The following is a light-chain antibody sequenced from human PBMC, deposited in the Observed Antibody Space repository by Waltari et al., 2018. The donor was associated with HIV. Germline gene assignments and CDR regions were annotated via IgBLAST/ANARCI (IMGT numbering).Light chain of an antibody. CDR3: QQSYGTPRT. CDR2: AAS. V-gene: IGKV1-39*01. J-gene: IGKJ1*01. Sequence: DIQMTQSPSSLSASVGDRVTITCRASQSISSYLNWYQQKPGKAPKLLIYAASSLQSGVPSRCSGSGSGTDFTLTISSLQPEDFATYYCQQSYGTPRTFGQGTKVEIK. CDR1: QSISSY.